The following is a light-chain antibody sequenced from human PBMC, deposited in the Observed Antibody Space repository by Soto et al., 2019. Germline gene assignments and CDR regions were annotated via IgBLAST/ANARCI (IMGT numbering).Light chain of an antibody. CDR1: SSDVGDYNY. CDR2: EVS. Sequence: QSALTQPPSASGTPGQSVTIPCTGTSSDVGDYNYVSWYQQHPGKAPKHVIYEVSRRPSGVPDRFSGSKSGNTASLTVSGLQAEDEADYYFTSNAGRNKLVFGGGTEPAVL. J-gene: IGLJ2*01. CDR3: TSNAGRNKLV. V-gene: IGLV2-8*01.